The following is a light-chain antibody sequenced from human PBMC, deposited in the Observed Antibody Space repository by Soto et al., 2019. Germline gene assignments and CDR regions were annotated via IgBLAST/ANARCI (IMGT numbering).Light chain of an antibody. CDR2: EVS. CDR3: SSYAGSLYV. CDR1: SSDVGGYNY. J-gene: IGLJ1*01. Sequence: SALTQPASVSGSPGQSITISCTGTSSDVGGYNYVSWYQQHPGKAPKLMIYEVSKRPSGVPDRFSGSKSGNTASLTVSGLQAEDEADYYCSSYAGSLYVFGTGTKVTV. V-gene: IGLV2-8*01.